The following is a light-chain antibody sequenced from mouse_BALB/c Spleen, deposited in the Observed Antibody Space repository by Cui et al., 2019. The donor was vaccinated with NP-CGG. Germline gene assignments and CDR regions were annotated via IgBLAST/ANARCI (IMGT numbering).Light chain of an antibody. Sequence: HAVVTQESALPPSPGETVTLTCRSSTGAVTTSNYANWVQEKPDHLFTGLIGGTNNRPPGVPARFSGSLIGDKAALTITGAQTEDEAIYFCALWYSNHWVFGGGTKLTVL. J-gene: IGLJ1*01. CDR3: ALWYSNHWV. V-gene: IGLV1*01. CDR2: GTN. CDR1: TGAVTTSNY.